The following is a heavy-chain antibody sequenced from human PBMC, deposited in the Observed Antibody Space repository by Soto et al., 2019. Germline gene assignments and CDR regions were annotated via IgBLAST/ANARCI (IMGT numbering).Heavy chain of an antibody. V-gene: IGHV1-8*01. D-gene: IGHD2-15*01. J-gene: IGHJ5*02. CDR1: GYTFTSYD. CDR2: MNPNSGNT. CDR3: ARSPYCSGGSCYPRRRWFDP. Sequence: QVQLVQSGAEVKKPGASVKVSCKASGYTFTSYDINWVRQATGQGLEWMGWMNPNSGNTGYAQKFQGRVTMTRNTSISTAYMELGSLRSEDTAVYYCARSPYCSGGSCYPRRRWFDPWGQGTLVTVSS.